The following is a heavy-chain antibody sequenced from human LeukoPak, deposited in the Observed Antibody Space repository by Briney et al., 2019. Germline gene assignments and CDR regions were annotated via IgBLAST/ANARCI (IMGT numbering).Heavy chain of an antibody. CDR2: IIRILGIA. CDR1: GGTFSSYA. D-gene: IGHD3-10*01. Sequence: SVKVSCKASGGTFSSYAISWVRQAPGQGLEWMGRIIRILGIANYAQKFQGRVRITADKSTSTAYMELSSLRSEDTAVYYCASLYGSGSYYNNYWGQGTLVTVSS. CDR3: ASLYGSGSYYNNY. V-gene: IGHV1-69*04. J-gene: IGHJ4*02.